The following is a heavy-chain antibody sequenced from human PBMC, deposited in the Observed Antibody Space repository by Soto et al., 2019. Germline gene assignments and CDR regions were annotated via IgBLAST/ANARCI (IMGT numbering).Heavy chain of an antibody. Sequence: SETLSLTCTVSGGSISSYYWSWIRQPPGKGLEWIGYIYYSGSTNYNPSLKSRVTISVDTSKNQFSLKVSSVTAADTAVYYCARGMAEEQIFYYFDYWGQGALVTVS. D-gene: IGHD3-9*01. CDR1: GGSISSYY. V-gene: IGHV4-59*08. J-gene: IGHJ4*02. CDR2: IYYSGST. CDR3: ARGMAEEQIFYYFDY.